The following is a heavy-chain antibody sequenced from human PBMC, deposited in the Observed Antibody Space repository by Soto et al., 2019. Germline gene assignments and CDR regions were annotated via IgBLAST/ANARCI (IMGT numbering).Heavy chain of an antibody. CDR3: ARGGSSSDY. CDR2: IYYSGST. D-gene: IGHD6-6*01. V-gene: IGHV4-59*01. CDR1: GGSIRSYY. Sequence: SSGTLSLTCTVSGGSIRSYYWSWIRQPPGKGLEWIGYIYYSGSTNYNPSLKSRVTISVDTSKNQFSLKLSSVTAADTAVYYCARGGSSSDYWGQGTLVTVSS. J-gene: IGHJ4*02.